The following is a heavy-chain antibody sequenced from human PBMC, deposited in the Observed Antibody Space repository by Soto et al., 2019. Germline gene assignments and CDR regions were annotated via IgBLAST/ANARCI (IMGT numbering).Heavy chain of an antibody. Sequence: ASVKVSCKVSGYTLTELSMHWVRQAPGKGLEWMGGFDPEDGETIYAQKFQGRVTMTEDTSTDTAYMELSSLRSEDTAVYYCATVLHDFWSGYAYYFDYWGQGTLVTVSS. CDR1: GYTLTELS. CDR2: FDPEDGET. D-gene: IGHD3-3*01. J-gene: IGHJ4*02. CDR3: ATVLHDFWSGYAYYFDY. V-gene: IGHV1-24*01.